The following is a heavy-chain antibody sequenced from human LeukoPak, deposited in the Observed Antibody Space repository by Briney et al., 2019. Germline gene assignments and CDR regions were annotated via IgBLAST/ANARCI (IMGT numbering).Heavy chain of an antibody. V-gene: IGHV5-51*01. CDR3: ARRGIAVAGTPAEYFQH. CDR1: GYTFTNYW. J-gene: IGHJ1*01. Sequence: GESLKISCKGSGYTFTNYWIGWVRQMPGKGLEWMGIIYPGDSDTRYSPSFQGQVTLSADKSISTAYLQWSGLKASDTAMYYCARRGIAVAGTPAEYFQHWGQGTLVTVSS. D-gene: IGHD6-19*01. CDR2: IYPGDSDT.